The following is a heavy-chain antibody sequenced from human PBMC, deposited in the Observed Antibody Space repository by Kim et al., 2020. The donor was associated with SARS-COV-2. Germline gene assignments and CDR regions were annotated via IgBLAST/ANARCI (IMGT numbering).Heavy chain of an antibody. D-gene: IGHD3-9*01. V-gene: IGHV3-15*01. CDR3: TTHSLRYFDWFKNAFDI. CDR1: GFTFSNAW. J-gene: IGHJ3*02. Sequence: RGSLRLSCAASGFTFSNAWMSWVRQAPGKGLEWVGRIKSKTDGGTTDYAAPVKGRFTISRDDSKNTLYLQMNSLKTEDTAVYYCTTHSLRYFDWFKNAFDIWGQGTMVTVSS. CDR2: IKSKTDGGTT.